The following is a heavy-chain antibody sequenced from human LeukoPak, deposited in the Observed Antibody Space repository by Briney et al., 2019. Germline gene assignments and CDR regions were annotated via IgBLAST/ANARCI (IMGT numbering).Heavy chain of an antibody. V-gene: IGHV3-11*01. J-gene: IGHJ4*02. CDR1: GFTFSDYY. CDR3: AKDDSYSGYVY. Sequence: PGGSLRLSCAVSGFTFSDYYMSWIRQAPGKGLEWVSYISSGGSTISHADSVKGRFTISRDNAENSLYLQMNSLRAEDTAVYYCAKDDSYSGYVYWGQGTLVTVSS. D-gene: IGHD5-12*01. CDR2: ISSGGSTI.